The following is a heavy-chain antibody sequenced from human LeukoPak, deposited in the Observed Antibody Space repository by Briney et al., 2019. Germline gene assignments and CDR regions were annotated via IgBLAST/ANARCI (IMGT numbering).Heavy chain of an antibody. CDR3: AKDKGDFWSGHHY. CDR2: ITSSGGST. D-gene: IGHD3-3*01. J-gene: IGHJ4*02. V-gene: IGHV3-23*01. CDR1: GFTFSSYA. Sequence: PGGSLRLSCAASGFTFSSYAMSWVRQAPGKGLEWVSSITSSGGSTYYADSVKGRFTISRDNSKNTLYLQMSSLRAEDTAVYYCAKDKGDFWSGHHYWGQGTLVTVSS.